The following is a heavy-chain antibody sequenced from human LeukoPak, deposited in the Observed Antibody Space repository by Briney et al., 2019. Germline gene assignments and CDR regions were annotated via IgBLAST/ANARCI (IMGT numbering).Heavy chain of an antibody. Sequence: SETLSLTCTVSGGSISSGSYYWTRVRQHPGEGLEWIGYIYYTGSAYYNPSLKSRVTISVDVSKNQFSLKLSSVTAADTAVYYCARGLATAQGEAAMPLWGQGTLVTVSS. D-gene: IGHD2-2*01. CDR3: ARGLATAQGEAAMPL. CDR1: GGSISSGSYY. V-gene: IGHV4-31*03. J-gene: IGHJ4*02. CDR2: IYYTGSA.